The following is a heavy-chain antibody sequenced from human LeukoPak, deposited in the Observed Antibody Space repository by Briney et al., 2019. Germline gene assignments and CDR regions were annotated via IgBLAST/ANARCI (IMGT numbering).Heavy chain of an antibody. V-gene: IGHV4-59*01. D-gene: IGHD4-23*01. J-gene: IGHJ4*02. CDR1: GGSISSYY. CDR2: IYYSGST. Sequence: SETLSLTCTVSGGSISSYYWSWIRQPPGKGLEWIGYIYYSGSTNYNPSLKSRVTISVDTSKNQFSLKLSSVTAADTAEYYCARDRTDGGLPYYFDYWGQGTLVTVSS. CDR3: ARDRTDGGLPYYFDY.